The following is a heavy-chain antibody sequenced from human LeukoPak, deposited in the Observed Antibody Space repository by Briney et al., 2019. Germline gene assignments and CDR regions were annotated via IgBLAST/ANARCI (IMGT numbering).Heavy chain of an antibody. CDR3: ARDREQWYYFDY. Sequence: GSLRLSCAASGFTFSSYGMHWVRQAPGKGLEWVAVIWYDGSNKYYADSVKGRFTISRDNSKNTLYLQMNSLRAEDTAVYYCARDREQWYYFDYWGQGTLVTVSS. D-gene: IGHD6-19*01. CDR1: GFTFSSYG. J-gene: IGHJ4*02. V-gene: IGHV3-33*01. CDR2: IWYDGSNK.